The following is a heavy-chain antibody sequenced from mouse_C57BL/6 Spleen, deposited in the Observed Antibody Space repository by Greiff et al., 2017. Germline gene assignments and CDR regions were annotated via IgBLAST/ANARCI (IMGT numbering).Heavy chain of an antibody. CDR3: ARAPPLYYGSSFGYFDV. V-gene: IGHV5-9*01. CDR2: ISGGGGNT. D-gene: IGHD1-1*01. CDR1: GFTFSSYT. J-gene: IGHJ1*03. Sequence: EVKLVESGGGLVKPGGSLKLSCAASGFTFSSYTMSWVRQTPEKRLEWVATISGGGGNTYYPDSVKGRFTISRDNAKNTLYLQMSSLWSEDTALYYCARAPPLYYGSSFGYFDVWGTGTTVTVSS.